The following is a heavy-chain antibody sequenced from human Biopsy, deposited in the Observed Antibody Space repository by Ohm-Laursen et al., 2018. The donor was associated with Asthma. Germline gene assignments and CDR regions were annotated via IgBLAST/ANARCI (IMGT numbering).Heavy chain of an antibody. V-gene: IGHV4-39*01. J-gene: IGHJ4*02. CDR3: ARHWDWGSFFDY. CDR2: ISYTGSA. CDR1: GDSMSSSSYY. D-gene: IGHD7-27*01. Sequence: TLSLTCTVSGDSMSSSSYYWGWIRQPPGKGLEWMGSISYTGSAYHNPSLKSRVTISVDKSKNHFSEMLSTVTAADTAVYYCARHWDWGSFFDYWGQGTPVTVSS.